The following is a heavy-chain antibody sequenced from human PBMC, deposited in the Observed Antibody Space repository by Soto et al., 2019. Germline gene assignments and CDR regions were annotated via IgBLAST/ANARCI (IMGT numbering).Heavy chain of an antibody. CDR3: ASTAGYFDS. CDR1: GFSFSTYW. V-gene: IGHV3-7*03. J-gene: IGHJ4*02. D-gene: IGHD6-13*01. CDR2: IKEDGSKK. Sequence: HPGGSLRLSCAASGFSFSTYWMTWVRQAPGRGLQWVANIKEDGSKKFYVDSVKGRFTISRDNAQNSLYLQMNSLRAEDTAVYYCASTAGYFDSWGQGIPVTVSS.